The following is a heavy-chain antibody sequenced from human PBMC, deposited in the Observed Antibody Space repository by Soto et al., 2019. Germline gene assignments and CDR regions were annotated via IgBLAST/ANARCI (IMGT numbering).Heavy chain of an antibody. J-gene: IGHJ4*02. V-gene: IGHV1-46*01. D-gene: IGHD6-19*01. CDR1: GYTFTIYY. CDR3: ASNLGWSSGWYN. Sequence: ASVKVSCTASGYTFTIYYMHWVRQAPGQGLEWMGIINPSGGSTSYAQKFQGRVTMTRDTSTSTVYMELSSLRSEDTAVYYCASNLGWSSGWYNWGQGTLVTVSS. CDR2: INPSGGST.